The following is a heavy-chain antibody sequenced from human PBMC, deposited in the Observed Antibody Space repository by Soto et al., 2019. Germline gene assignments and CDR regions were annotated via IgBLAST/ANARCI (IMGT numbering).Heavy chain of an antibody. Sequence: QVQLQQWGAGLLKPSETLSLTCTVYGGSFSGHYWSWIRQAPGKELEWIGGVNHRGSTYNPSLESRVTRSVDTSKNQFSLKLSSVTAADTAVYYCARAGFCTSTTCRIGNWFDPWGQGTLVTVSS. V-gene: IGHV4-34*01. CDR2: VNHRGST. J-gene: IGHJ5*02. CDR3: ARAGFCTSTTCRIGNWFDP. D-gene: IGHD2-2*03. CDR1: GGSFSGHY.